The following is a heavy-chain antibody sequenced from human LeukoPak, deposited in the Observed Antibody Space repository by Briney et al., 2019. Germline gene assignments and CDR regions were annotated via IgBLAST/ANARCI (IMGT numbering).Heavy chain of an antibody. J-gene: IGHJ3*02. CDR1: GFTFSGYS. Sequence: SGGSLRLSCAASGFTFSGYSMNWVRQAPGKGLEWVSYISGSSTTIYYADSVKGRFTISRDNAKNSLYLQMNSLRADDTAMYYCAKEGYSGYYAFDIWGQGTMVTVSS. CDR3: AKEGYSGYYAFDI. D-gene: IGHD5-12*01. V-gene: IGHV3-48*04. CDR2: ISGSSTTI.